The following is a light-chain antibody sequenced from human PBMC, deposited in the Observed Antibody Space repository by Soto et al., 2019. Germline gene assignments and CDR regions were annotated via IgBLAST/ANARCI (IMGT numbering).Light chain of an antibody. CDR1: SGSVSTSYS. CDR2: STN. V-gene: IGLV8-61*01. J-gene: IGLJ3*02. CDR3: VLYMGGGVSL. Sequence: QAVVTQEPSFSVSXGXXXILTCGLSSGSVSTSYSPSWYQQTPGQAPRTLIYSTNTRSSGVPDRFSGSILGNKAALTITGAQADDESDYYCVLYMGGGVSLFGGGTKLTVL.